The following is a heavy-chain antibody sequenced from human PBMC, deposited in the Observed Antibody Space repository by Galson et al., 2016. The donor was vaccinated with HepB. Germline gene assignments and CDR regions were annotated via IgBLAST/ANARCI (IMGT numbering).Heavy chain of an antibody. CDR2: ISDDGTNK. CDR1: GFSFRNYG. CDR3: VAGKEYFQH. D-gene: IGHD6-19*01. Sequence: SLRLSCAASGFSFRNYGMHWVRQAPGKGLDWVSAISDDGTNKYYADSVTGRFTISRDNSKNTLSLQMNSLRAEDTAVYYCVAGKEYFQHWGQGTLVTVSS. J-gene: IGHJ1*01. V-gene: IGHV3-30*03.